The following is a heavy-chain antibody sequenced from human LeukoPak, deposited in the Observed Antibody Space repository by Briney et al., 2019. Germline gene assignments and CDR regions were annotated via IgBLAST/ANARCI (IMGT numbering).Heavy chain of an antibody. J-gene: IGHJ6*02. CDR3: ARERGTTAGYYYGMDV. CDR1: GYTFTSYG. Sequence: ASVKVSCKASGYTFTSYGISWVRQAPGQGLEWMRWISAYNGNTNYAQKLQGRVTMTTDTSTSTAYMELRSLRSDDTAVYYCARERGTTAGYYYGMDVWGQGTTVTVSS. D-gene: IGHD1-1*01. V-gene: IGHV1-18*01. CDR2: ISAYNGNT.